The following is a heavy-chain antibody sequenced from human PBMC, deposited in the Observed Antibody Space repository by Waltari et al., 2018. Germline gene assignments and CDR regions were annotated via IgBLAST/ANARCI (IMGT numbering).Heavy chain of an antibody. Sequence: QVQLVESGGGVVQPGRSLRLSCAASGFTFSSYGMHWVRQAPGKGLEWVAVIWYDGSNKYYADSVKGRFTISRDNSKNTLYLQMNSLRAEDTAMYYCAKEVESGSYYGPFDYWGQGTLVIVSS. CDR1: GFTFSSYG. CDR2: IWYDGSNK. CDR3: AKEVESGSYYGPFDY. D-gene: IGHD1-26*01. J-gene: IGHJ4*02. V-gene: IGHV3-30*18.